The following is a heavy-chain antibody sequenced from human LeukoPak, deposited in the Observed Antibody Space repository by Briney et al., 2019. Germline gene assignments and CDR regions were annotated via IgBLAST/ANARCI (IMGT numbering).Heavy chain of an antibody. CDR3: ARPYYDSSGYYF. D-gene: IGHD3-22*01. CDR2: IIPILGIA. J-gene: IGHJ4*02. V-gene: IGHV1-69*04. Sequence: SVKVSCKASGGTISSYAISWVRQAPGQGLEWMGRIIPILGIANYAQKFQGRVTITADKSTSTAYMELSSLRSEDTAVYYCARPYYDSSGYYFWGQGTLVTVSS. CDR1: GGTISSYA.